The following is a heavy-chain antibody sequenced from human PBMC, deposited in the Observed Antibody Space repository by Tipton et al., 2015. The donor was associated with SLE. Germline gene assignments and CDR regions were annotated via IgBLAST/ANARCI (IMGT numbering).Heavy chain of an antibody. Sequence: TLSLTCTVSGVSINSHYWSWIRQPPGKGLEWIGYIYYTGCTNYNPSLKSRVTISLDTSKKQFSLNLRFVTAADTAVYYCANTEYVFFNGDFWGQGKPVTVSS. V-gene: IGHV4-59*11. D-gene: IGHD2/OR15-2a*01. J-gene: IGHJ4*02. CDR1: GVSINSHY. CDR3: ANTEYVFFNGDF. CDR2: IYYTGCT.